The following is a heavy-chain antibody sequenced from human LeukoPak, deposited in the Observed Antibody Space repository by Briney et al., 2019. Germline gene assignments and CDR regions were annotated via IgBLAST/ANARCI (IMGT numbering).Heavy chain of an antibody. D-gene: IGHD1-26*01. CDR1: GFTFSGSA. V-gene: IGHV3-73*01. CDR3: TRDSGTYNWFDP. Sequence: GGSLRLSCAASGFTFSGSAIHWVRQSSGKGLEWVGQIDKKGKGYATATAYAASVKGRFTISRDDSINMAYLQMKSLKTEDTALYYCTRDSGTYNWFDPWGQGTLVTVSS. J-gene: IGHJ5*02. CDR2: IDKKGKGYATAT.